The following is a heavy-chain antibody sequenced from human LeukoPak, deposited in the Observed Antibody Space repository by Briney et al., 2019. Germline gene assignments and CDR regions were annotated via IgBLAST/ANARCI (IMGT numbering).Heavy chain of an antibody. CDR2: ISSSSSYI. J-gene: IGHJ4*02. D-gene: IGHD6-19*01. CDR3: ARDRYSSGWFLFDY. V-gene: IGHV3-21*01. CDR1: GFTFSSYN. Sequence: RSGGSLRLSSAASGFTFSSYNMNWVRQAPGKGLEWVSYISSSSSYIYYADSVKGRFTISRDNAKNSLYLQMNSLTAEGTAVYYCARDRYSSGWFLFDYWGQGTLVTVSS.